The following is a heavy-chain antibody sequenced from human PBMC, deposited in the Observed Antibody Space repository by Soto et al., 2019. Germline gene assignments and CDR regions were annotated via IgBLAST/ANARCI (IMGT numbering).Heavy chain of an antibody. J-gene: IGHJ4*02. V-gene: IGHV3-74*01. CDR1: GCNFRNYW. D-gene: IGHD3-10*01. CDR2: ISPFDSKT. Sequence: GGSLRLSCAAGGCNFRNYWVHWVRQVPGKGLVWLSGISPFDSKTDYADSAKGRFTISRDNAKDILYLQMNALRVDDTAVYYCIRGPRPSSVGTGAFWGQGTLVTVSS. CDR3: IRGPRPSSVGTGAF.